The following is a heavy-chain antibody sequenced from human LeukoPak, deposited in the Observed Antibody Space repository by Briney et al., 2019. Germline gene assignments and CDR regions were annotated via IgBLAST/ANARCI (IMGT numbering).Heavy chain of an antibody. J-gene: IGHJ4*02. D-gene: IGHD2-15*01. CDR1: GYTFTGYY. Sequence: ASVKVSCKASGYTFTGYYMNWMRQAPGQGLEWMGWINPNSGGTNYAQKFQGRVTVTRDTSISTAYMELNRLRSDDTAVYYCAREHCSGGSCYSYFDYWGQGTLVTVSS. V-gene: IGHV1-2*02. CDR3: AREHCSGGSCYSYFDY. CDR2: INPNSGGT.